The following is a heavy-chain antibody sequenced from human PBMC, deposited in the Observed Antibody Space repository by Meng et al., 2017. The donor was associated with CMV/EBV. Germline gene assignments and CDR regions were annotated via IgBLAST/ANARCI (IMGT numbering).Heavy chain of an antibody. V-gene: IGHV4-4*07. CDR2: IYTSGST. CDR1: GGSISSYY. CDR3: ARVLRWNGVIDY. Sequence: QLQESGPGLVKPSDTPSLTCTFSGGSISSYYWSWIRQPAGKGLEWIGRIYTSGSTNYNPSLKSRVTMSVDTSKNQFSLKLSSVTAADTAVYYCARVLRWNGVIDYWGQGTLVTVSS. J-gene: IGHJ4*02. D-gene: IGHD4-23*01.